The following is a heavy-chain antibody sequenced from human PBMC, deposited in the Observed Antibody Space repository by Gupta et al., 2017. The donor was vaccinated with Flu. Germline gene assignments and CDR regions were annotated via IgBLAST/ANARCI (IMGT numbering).Heavy chain of an antibody. Sequence: SNAWMSWVRQAPGKGLEWVGRIKSKTDGGTTDYAAPVKGRFTISRDDSKNTLYLQMKSLKTEDTAVYYCTTPWYSSSSLGYWGQGTLVTVSS. J-gene: IGHJ4*02. V-gene: IGHV3-15*01. CDR2: IKSKTDGGTT. CDR1: SNAW. CDR3: TTPWYSSSSLGY. D-gene: IGHD6-6*01.